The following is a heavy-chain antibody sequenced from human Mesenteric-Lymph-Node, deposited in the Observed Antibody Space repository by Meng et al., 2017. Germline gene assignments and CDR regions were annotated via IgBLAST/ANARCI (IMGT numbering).Heavy chain of an antibody. CDR1: GFTFSRFE. V-gene: IGHV3-23*01. CDR3: AKLGYCTNGVCYTRSNPYDY. D-gene: IGHD2-8*01. Sequence: GESLKISCAASGFTFSRFEMNWVRQAPGKGLEWVSAISGSGGSTYYADSVKGRFTISRDNSKNTLYLQMNSLRAEDTAVYYCAKLGYCTNGVCYTRSNPYDYWGQGTLVTVSS. J-gene: IGHJ4*02. CDR2: ISGSGGST.